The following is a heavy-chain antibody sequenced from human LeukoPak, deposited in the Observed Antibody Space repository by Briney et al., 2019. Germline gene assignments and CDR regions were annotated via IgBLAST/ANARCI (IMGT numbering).Heavy chain of an antibody. Sequence: PGGSLRLSCAASGFTFGDYGMRSVPQAPGKGLEWVSGNNWYGGRTGYADSVKGLFTISRDNAKYSLYLQMSSLRAEDTALYYCARGGGYGSGSYYKSPFDYWGQGTLVTVSS. D-gene: IGHD3-10*01. V-gene: IGHV3-20*04. CDR1: GFTFGDYG. J-gene: IGHJ4*02. CDR2: NNWYGGRT. CDR3: ARGGGYGSGSYYKSPFDY.